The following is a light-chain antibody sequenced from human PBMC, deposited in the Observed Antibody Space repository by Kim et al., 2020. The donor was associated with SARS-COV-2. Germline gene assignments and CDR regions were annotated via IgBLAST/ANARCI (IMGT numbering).Light chain of an antibody. J-gene: IGKJ4*01. V-gene: IGKV1-9*01. CDR1: QGISSS. CDR2: AAS. Sequence: AAVGDRVTITCRASQGISSSLAWYQQKPGQGPKLLIYAASTLQSGVPSRFSGSGSGTEFTLTISSLQPEDFATYYCQQFTSYPLTFGGGTKVDIK. CDR3: QQFTSYPLT.